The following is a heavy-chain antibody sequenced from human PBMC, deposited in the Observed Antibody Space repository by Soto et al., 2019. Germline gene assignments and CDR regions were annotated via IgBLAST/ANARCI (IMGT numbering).Heavy chain of an antibody. J-gene: IGHJ4*02. CDR2: ISYEGRIQ. CDR3: AKEGTTKRSYYFDF. D-gene: IGHD1-26*01. Sequence: GPLRLSCASSGFTFSSYGMQWVRQAPGKGLEWVAVISYEGRIQYYADSMKGRFTISRDNSKDTLYLQMNSLRAEDTAVYYCAKEGTTKRSYYFDFWGQGTLVTVSS. V-gene: IGHV3-30*18. CDR1: GFTFSSYG.